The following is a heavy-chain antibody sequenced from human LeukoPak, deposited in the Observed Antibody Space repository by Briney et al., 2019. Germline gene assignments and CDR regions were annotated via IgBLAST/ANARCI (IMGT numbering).Heavy chain of an antibody. D-gene: IGHD7-27*01. Sequence: SETLSLTCTVSGGSIRSSHWSWIRQPAGKGLEWIAILYNSGSTNYNPSLRSRVTISRATSKNQFSLTLTSVTAADTAVYYCASDLTVPPYNWFDPWGQGTLVTVSS. CDR2: LYNSGST. J-gene: IGHJ5*02. CDR1: GGSIRSSH. CDR3: ASDLTVPPYNWFDP. V-gene: IGHV4-4*07.